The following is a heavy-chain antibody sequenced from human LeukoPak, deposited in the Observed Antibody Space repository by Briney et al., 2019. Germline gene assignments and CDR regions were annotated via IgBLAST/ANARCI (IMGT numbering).Heavy chain of an antibody. D-gene: IGHD3-10*01. J-gene: IGHJ4*02. Sequence: GGSLRVSCAASGFTFSRHWMSWVRQAPGKGLEWVANIKEDGTEGYYVDSVKGRFTISRDNARNSLYLQMNSLKAEDTAIYYGARGGFWGQGTLVTVSS. V-gene: IGHV3-7*04. CDR3: ARGGF. CDR2: IKEDGTEG. CDR1: GFTFSRHW.